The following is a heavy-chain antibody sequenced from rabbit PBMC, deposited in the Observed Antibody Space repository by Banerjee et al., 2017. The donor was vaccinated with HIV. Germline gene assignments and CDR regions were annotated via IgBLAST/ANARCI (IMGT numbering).Heavy chain of an antibody. CDR3: ARGAGHADYGDASL. D-gene: IGHD2-1*01. CDR2: IYTSSGTT. V-gene: IGHV1S45*01. Sequence: QEQLVESGGGLVTTGAPLALTCTASGFSFSGGYYMCWVRQAPGKGLEWIACIYTSSGTTYYASWAKGRFTISKTSSTTVPLQMTSLTAADTATYFCARGAGHADYGDASLWGPGTLVTVS. J-gene: IGHJ4*01. CDR1: GFSFSGGYY.